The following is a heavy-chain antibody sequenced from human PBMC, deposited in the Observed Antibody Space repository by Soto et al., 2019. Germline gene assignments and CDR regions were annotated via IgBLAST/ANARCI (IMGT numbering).Heavy chain of an antibody. CDR1: GFIFSSYD. D-gene: IGHD2-8*02. Sequence: GGSLRLSCAASGFIFSSYDMSWVRQAPGKGLEWVSTILVGGSTHYEDSVKDRFTISRDTSKNTVYLQMNSLTAGDTAVYYCAKATATGGGAFEICGQGTMVTVSS. CDR2: ILVGGST. CDR3: AKATATGGGAFEI. V-gene: IGHV3-23*01. J-gene: IGHJ3*02.